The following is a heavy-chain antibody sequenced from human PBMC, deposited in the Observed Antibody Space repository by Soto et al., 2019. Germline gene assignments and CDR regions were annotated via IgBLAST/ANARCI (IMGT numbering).Heavy chain of an antibody. Sequence: GESLKISCQGSGSSFTGYWMGCVRQMPGKGLEWMGIIHTGEHDTSHSPPFQGPVPIPQDKPISTAYLKWRSLRDSENAIYFCERKGPYGKSGKVSSFVDSWGQGTLVTVSS. V-gene: IGHV5-51*01. J-gene: IGHJ4*02. CDR1: GSSFTGYW. CDR3: ERKGPYGKSGKVSSFVDS. D-gene: IGHD1-1*01. CDR2: IHTGEHDT.